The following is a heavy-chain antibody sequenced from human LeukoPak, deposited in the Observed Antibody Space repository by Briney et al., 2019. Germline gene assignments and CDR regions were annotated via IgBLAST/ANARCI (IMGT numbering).Heavy chain of an antibody. CDR1: GFTFSSYW. D-gene: IGHD1-1*01. CDR3: ALNGREVPSGAFDI. CDR2: ISGSGGRT. V-gene: IGHV3-23*01. Sequence: GGSLRLSCEASGFTFSSYWLSWVRQAPGKGLEWVSAISGSGGRTYYADSVKGRFTISRDNSKNTLYLQMNSLRAEDTAVYYCALNGREVPSGAFDIWGQGTMVTVSS. J-gene: IGHJ3*02.